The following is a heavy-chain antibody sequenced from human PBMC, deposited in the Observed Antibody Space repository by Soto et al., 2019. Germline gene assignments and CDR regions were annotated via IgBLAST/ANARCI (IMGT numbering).Heavy chain of an antibody. D-gene: IGHD3-22*01. CDR1: GDTFTSYA. CDR2: SNAGNGNT. CDR3: ARGSADYYDSSGYFLLAY. Sequence: AAVKVSCKASGDTFTSYAMHWVRQAPGQRLEWMGWSNAGNGNTNYAQKLQGRVTMTTDTSTSTAYMELRSLRSDDTAVYYCARGSADYYDSSGYFLLAYWGQGTLVTVSS. J-gene: IGHJ4*02. V-gene: IGHV1-3*01.